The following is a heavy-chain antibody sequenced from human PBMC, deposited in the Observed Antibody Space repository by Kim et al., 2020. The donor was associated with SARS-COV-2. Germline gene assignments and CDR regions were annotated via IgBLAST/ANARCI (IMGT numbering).Heavy chain of an antibody. J-gene: IGHJ3*02. CDR1: GFTFSSYA. D-gene: IGHD1-26*01. V-gene: IGHV3-23*01. Sequence: GGSLRLSCAASGFTFSSYAMSWVRQAPGKGLEWVSAISGSGGSTYYADSVKGRFTISRDNSKNTLYLQMNSLRAEDTAVYYCAREIIPGGSRYDAFDIWGQGTMVTVSS. CDR3: AREIIPGGSRYDAFDI. CDR2: ISGSGGST.